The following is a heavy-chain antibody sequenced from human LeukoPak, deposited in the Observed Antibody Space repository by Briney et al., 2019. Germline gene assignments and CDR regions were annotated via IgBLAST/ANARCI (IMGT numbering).Heavy chain of an antibody. D-gene: IGHD3-9*01. Sequence: ASVKVSCRASGYTSTTYGISWVRQAPGQGLEWMGWTYNSYTHYAQTLRDRLTMTTDTSTSTSYMELRSLRSDDTAVYYCARVYFDWLLWVGLDYWGQGTLVTVPS. J-gene: IGHJ4*02. V-gene: IGHV1-18*01. CDR2: TYNSYT. CDR3: ARVYFDWLLWVGLDY. CDR1: GYTSTTYG.